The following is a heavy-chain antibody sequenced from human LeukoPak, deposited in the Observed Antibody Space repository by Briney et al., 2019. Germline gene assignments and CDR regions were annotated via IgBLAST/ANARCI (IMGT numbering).Heavy chain of an antibody. CDR2: IKQDGGEE. Sequence: GGSLRLSCVASGFTFTTYWMSWVRQAPGKGLEWVANIKQDGGEEYYVDSVKGRFTISRDNAKNSLYLQMNSLRAEDTAVYYCARELFWSGYCRFDPWGQGTLVTVSS. CDR1: GFTFTTYW. D-gene: IGHD3-3*01. J-gene: IGHJ5*02. CDR3: ARELFWSGYCRFDP. V-gene: IGHV3-7*01.